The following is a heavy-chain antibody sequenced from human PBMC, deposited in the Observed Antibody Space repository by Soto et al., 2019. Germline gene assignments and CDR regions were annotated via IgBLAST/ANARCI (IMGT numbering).Heavy chain of an antibody. CDR3: ASIYSGSYYVLDY. D-gene: IGHD1-26*01. Sequence: SETLSLTCTVSGGSISSYYWSWIRQPPGKGLEWIGYIYYGGSTNYNPSLKSRVTISVDTSKNQFSLKLSSVTAADTAVYYCASIYSGSYYVLDYWGQGTLVTVSS. V-gene: IGHV4-59*01. CDR1: GGSISSYY. CDR2: IYYGGST. J-gene: IGHJ4*02.